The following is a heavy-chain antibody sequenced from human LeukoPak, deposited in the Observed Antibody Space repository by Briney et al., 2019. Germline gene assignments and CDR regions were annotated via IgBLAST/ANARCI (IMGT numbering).Heavy chain of an antibody. Sequence: SVKVSCKASGYTFTSYAMNWVRQAPGQGLEWMGGIIPIFGTANYAQKFQGRVTITADKSTSTAYMELSSLRSEDTAVYYCARAVGGSYIRFNYWGQGTLVTVSS. V-gene: IGHV1-69*06. CDR2: IIPIFGTA. CDR1: GYTFTSYA. CDR3: ARAVGGSYIRFNY. J-gene: IGHJ4*02. D-gene: IGHD1-26*01.